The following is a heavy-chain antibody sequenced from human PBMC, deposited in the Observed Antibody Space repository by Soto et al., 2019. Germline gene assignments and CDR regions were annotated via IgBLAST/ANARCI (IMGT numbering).Heavy chain of an antibody. CDR1: GYTFTVYA. D-gene: IGHD6-19*01. CDR3: ARAVAVPADFDY. Sequence: QVQLVQSGAEEKKPGASVKVSCKASGYTFTVYAMHWLRQAPGQRLEWMGWINDGNGNTKYSQKFQGRVTITRDTSTTTAYRELRSLRAQDTAVDYCARAVAVPADFDYWGQGTLVTVSS. J-gene: IGHJ4*02. V-gene: IGHV1-3*05. CDR2: INDGNGNT.